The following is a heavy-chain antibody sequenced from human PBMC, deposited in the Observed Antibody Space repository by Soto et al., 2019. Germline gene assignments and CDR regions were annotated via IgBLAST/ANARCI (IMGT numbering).Heavy chain of an antibody. CDR2: IRGSGGST. D-gene: IGHD5-12*01. V-gene: IGHV3-23*01. Sequence: EVQLLESGGGLVQPGGSLRLSCAASGFTFSSDAMSWVRQAPGKGLEWVSGIRGSGGSTYHADSVKGRFTISRDNSKNTRVLQMDSLRAEDTAVYYCAKGVSGGWLQYWGQGTLVTVPS. CDR1: GFTFSSDA. CDR3: AKGVSGGWLQY. J-gene: IGHJ4*02.